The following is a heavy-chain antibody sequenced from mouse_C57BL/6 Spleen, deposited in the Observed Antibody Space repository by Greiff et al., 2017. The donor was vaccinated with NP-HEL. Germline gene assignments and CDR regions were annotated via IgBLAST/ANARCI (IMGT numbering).Heavy chain of an antibody. D-gene: IGHD2-4*01. CDR2: ISSGSSTI. J-gene: IGHJ3*01. Sequence: EVKLVESGGGLVKPGGSLKLSCAASGFTFSDYGMHWVRQAPEKGLEWVAYISSGSSTIYYADTVKGRFTISRDNAKNTLFLQMTSLRSEDTAMYYCAEIYYDYEDWFAYWGQGTLVTVSA. CDR3: AEIYYDYEDWFAY. CDR1: GFTFSDYG. V-gene: IGHV5-17*01.